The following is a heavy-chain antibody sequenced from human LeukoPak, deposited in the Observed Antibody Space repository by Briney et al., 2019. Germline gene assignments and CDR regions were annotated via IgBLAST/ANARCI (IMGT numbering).Heavy chain of an antibody. Sequence: SETLSLTCAVYGGSLSGYYWSWIRQPPGKGLEWIGEINHSGSTNYNPSLKSRVTISVDTSKNQFSLKLSSVTAADTAVYYCARGGNRGYGSGSYVYNWFDPWGQGTLVTVSS. J-gene: IGHJ5*02. V-gene: IGHV4-34*01. CDR1: GGSLSGYY. CDR3: ARGGNRGYGSGSYVYNWFDP. CDR2: INHSGST. D-gene: IGHD3-10*01.